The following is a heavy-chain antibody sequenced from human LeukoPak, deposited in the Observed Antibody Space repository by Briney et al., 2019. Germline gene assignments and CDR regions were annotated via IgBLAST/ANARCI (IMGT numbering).Heavy chain of an antibody. Sequence: GGSLRLSCAASGFTISSNYMNWVRQAPGKGLEWVSAIYGGGSPYYADSVKGSFTISRDNSKNTLYLQMNSLRAEDTAVYYCARDLNTARFDYWGQGTLVTVSS. D-gene: IGHD5-18*01. CDR3: ARDLNTARFDY. V-gene: IGHV3-66*01. J-gene: IGHJ4*02. CDR1: GFTISSNY. CDR2: IYGGGSP.